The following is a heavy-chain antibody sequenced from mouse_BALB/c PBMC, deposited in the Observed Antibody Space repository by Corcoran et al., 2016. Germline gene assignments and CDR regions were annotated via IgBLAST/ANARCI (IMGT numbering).Heavy chain of an antibody. J-gene: IGHJ2*01. CDR1: GYTFTNYG. CDR2: MNTYTGEP. Sequence: QIQLVQSGPELEKPGETVKISCKSSGYTFTNYGMNLVKQSAGKGLKWMGWMNTYTGEPTYADDFKGRFAFSLETSASTAYLQSNNLTNEDTATYFCASLDYWGQGTTLTVSS. V-gene: IGHV9-3-1*01. CDR3: ASLDY.